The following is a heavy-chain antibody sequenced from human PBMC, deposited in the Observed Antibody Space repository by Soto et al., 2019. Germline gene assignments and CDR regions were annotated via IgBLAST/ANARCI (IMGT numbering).Heavy chain of an antibody. V-gene: IGHV3-30*18. D-gene: IGHD3-3*02. CDR3: AKDRTTGLVFSHYRAS. Sequence: QVQLVESGGGVVQPGRSLRLSCAASGFTFSSYGMHWVRQAPGKGLEWVAVISYDGSNKYYADSVKGRFTISRDNSKNTLYLQMNSLRAEDTAVYYCAKDRTTGLVFSHYRASWGQGPLVTASS. CDR1: GFTFSSYG. J-gene: IGHJ5*02. CDR2: ISYDGSNK.